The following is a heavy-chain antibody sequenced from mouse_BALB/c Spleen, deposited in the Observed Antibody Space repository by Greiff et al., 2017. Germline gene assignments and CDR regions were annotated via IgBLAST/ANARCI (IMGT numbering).Heavy chain of an antibody. D-gene: IGHD1-1*01. V-gene: IGHV1S29*02. CDR3: ARGGYGSSYHDAMDY. CDR2: SYPYNGGT. CDR1: GYTFTDYN. J-gene: IGHJ4*01. Sequence: VHVKQSGPELVKPGASVKISCKASGYTFTDYNMHWVKQSHGKSLEWIGYSYPYNGGTGYNQKFKSKATLTVDNSASPAYMELRSLTSEDSAVYYCARGGYGSSYHDAMDYWGQGTSVTVSS.